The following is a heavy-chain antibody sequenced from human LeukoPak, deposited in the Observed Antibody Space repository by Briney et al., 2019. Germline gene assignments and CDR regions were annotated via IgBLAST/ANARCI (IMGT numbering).Heavy chain of an antibody. V-gene: IGHV1-18*01. J-gene: IGHJ4*02. Sequence: ASVKVSCKASGYTFTSSVISWVGQAPGHGREGMGWISDYNGNTNYAQKLQGRVTMTTDTSTRTAYMELRSLRSDDTAVYYCATRTSELEPAFDYWGQGTLVTVSS. CDR3: ATRTSELEPAFDY. D-gene: IGHD1-1*01. CDR1: GYTFTSSV. CDR2: ISDYNGNT.